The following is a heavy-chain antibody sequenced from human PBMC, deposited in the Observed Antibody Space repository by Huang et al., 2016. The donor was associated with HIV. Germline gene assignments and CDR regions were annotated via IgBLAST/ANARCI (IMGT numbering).Heavy chain of an antibody. J-gene: IGHJ4*02. CDR1: GGPFSTYA. D-gene: IGHD3-16*01. Sequence: QVQLVQSGAEVKKPGSSVKVSCKASGGPFSTYAISWVRQAPGQGLEWMGGIIPSLGSANYGKKFQGRVTITADESTSTAYMELSSLDSEDTALYYCTRAANYGRLGGVAFYWGQGTLLTVSS. CDR3: TRAANYGRLGGVAFY. CDR2: IIPSLGSA. V-gene: IGHV1-69*13.